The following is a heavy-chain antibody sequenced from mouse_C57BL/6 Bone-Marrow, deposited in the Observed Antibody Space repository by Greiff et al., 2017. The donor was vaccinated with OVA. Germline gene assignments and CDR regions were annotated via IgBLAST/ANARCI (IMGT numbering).Heavy chain of an antibody. CDR3: ARQCGSSWSAY. V-gene: IGHV1-55*01. Sequence: QVQLQQSGAELVKPGASVKMSCKASGYTFTSYWITWVKQRPGQGLEWIGDIYPGSGSTNYNEKFKSKATLTVDTSSSTAYMQLSSLTSEDSAVYYCARQCGSSWSAYWGQGTLVTVSA. D-gene: IGHD1-1*01. CDR1: GYTFTSYW. CDR2: IYPGSGST. J-gene: IGHJ3*01.